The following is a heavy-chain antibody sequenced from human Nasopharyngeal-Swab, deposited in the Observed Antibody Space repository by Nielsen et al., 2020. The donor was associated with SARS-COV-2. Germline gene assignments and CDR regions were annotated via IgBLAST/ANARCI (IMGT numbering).Heavy chain of an antibody. CDR3: AKEGGGGNYLYYYYYGMDV. J-gene: IGHJ6*02. CDR2: IYYSGTT. V-gene: IGHV4-39*07. Sequence: RQAPGKGLEWIASIYYSGTTYYNPSLKSRVTISLDTSKNQFSLKLTSVTAADTAVYYCAKEGGGGNYLYYYYYGMDVWGQGTTVTVSS. D-gene: IGHD1-26*01.